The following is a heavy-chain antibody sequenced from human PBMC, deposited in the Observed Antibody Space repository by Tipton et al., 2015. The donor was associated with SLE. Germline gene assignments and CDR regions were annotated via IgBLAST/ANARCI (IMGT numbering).Heavy chain of an antibody. CDR3: ARGFLEMFDP. D-gene: IGHD3-3*01. J-gene: IGHJ5*02. CDR1: GGSISTNY. CDR2: VYSSGST. Sequence: TLSLTCIVSGGSISTNYWSWIRQPAGKGLEWIGRVYSSGSTDYNPSLESRVTMSIDTSKNQFSLRLSSVTTADTAVYYGARGFLEMFDPWGPGTLVTVSS. V-gene: IGHV4-4*07.